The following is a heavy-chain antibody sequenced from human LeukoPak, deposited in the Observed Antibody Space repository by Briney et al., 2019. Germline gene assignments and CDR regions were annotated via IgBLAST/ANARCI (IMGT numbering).Heavy chain of an antibody. D-gene: IGHD6-13*01. CDR2: INHRGST. CDR3: ARPRRGSGSWYGMDV. Sequence: SETLSLTYAVYGGTFSGYYWTWIRQPPGKGLEWIGEINHRGSTNYNPSLKSRVTISVDTSKKQLSLKLTSVTAADTAVYYCARPRRGSGSWYGMDVWGRGTTVTVSS. CDR1: GGTFSGYY. V-gene: IGHV4-34*01. J-gene: IGHJ6*04.